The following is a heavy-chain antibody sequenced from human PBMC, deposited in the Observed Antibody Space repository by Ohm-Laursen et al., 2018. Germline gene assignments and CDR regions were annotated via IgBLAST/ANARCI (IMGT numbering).Heavy chain of an antibody. V-gene: IGHV4-59*08. Sequence: SETLSLTCTVSGGSISGNYWSWIRQPPGKGLEWIAYIYYSGTTNYNPSLKSRVTLSVDTSKNQFSLNLSSVTATDTAVYYCARHYSDSTGYHDAFDVWGQGTLVTVSS. D-gene: IGHD3-22*01. J-gene: IGHJ3*01. CDR1: GGSISGNY. CDR2: IYYSGTT. CDR3: ARHYSDSTGYHDAFDV.